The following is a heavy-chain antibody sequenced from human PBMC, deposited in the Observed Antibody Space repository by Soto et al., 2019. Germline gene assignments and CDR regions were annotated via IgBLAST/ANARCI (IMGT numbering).Heavy chain of an antibody. CDR1: GFTFSSYG. CDR3: AKVKGYYDSSGYYMTTGFLSLDY. Sequence: QVQLVESGGGVVQPGRSLRLSCAASGFTFSSYGMHWVRQAPGKGLEWVAVISYDGSNKYYADSVKGRFTISRDNSKNTLYLQMNSLRAEDTAVYYCAKVKGYYDSSGYYMTTGFLSLDYWGQGTLVTVSS. J-gene: IGHJ4*02. V-gene: IGHV3-30*18. D-gene: IGHD3-22*01. CDR2: ISYDGSNK.